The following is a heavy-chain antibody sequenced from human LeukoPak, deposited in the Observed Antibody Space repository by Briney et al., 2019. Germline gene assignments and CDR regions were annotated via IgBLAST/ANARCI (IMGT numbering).Heavy chain of an antibody. CDR2: ISGSGGST. J-gene: IGHJ4*02. V-gene: IGHV3-23*01. CDR3: AKDSSSGYYLVY. D-gene: IGHD3-22*01. Sequence: GGSLRLSCAASGFTFSSYAMSWVRQAPGKGLEGGTAISGSGGSTYYADSVKGRFTISRANSKNTLYLQMNSLRAEDTAVYYCAKDSSSGYYLVYWGQGPLVTVSS. CDR1: GFTFSSYA.